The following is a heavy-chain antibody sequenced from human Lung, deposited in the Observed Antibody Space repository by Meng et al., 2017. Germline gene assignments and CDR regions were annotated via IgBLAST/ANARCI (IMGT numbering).Heavy chain of an antibody. V-gene: IGHV1-18*01. D-gene: IGHD2-2*01. Sequence: QVHLVQSGPEVRKPGASGKVSFQAPGYSFTNSGINWVRQAPGKGLEWMGWTSTYNSNRNYAQSLQGRVTMTTDTSTTTAYMELRSLTFDDTAVYYCARGRHCSSTTCYLSDSWGQGTLVTVSS. CDR3: ARGRHCSSTTCYLSDS. J-gene: IGHJ4*02. CDR1: GYSFTNSG. CDR2: TSTYNSNR.